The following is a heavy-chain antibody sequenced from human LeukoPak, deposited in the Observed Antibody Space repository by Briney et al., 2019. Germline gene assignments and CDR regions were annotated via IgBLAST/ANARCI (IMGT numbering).Heavy chain of an antibody. D-gene: IGHD3-9*01. V-gene: IGHV3-33*01. CDR2: IWFDGSKK. CDR1: GFTFSSYG. J-gene: IGHJ6*02. Sequence: GRSLRLSCAASGFTFSSYGMHWVRQVRQAPGKGPEWVAVIWFDGSKKYYSDSVEGRFTISRDNSKNTLYLQMNSLRAEDTAVYYCARVANITTFGMDVWGQGTTVTVSS. CDR3: ARVANITTFGMDV.